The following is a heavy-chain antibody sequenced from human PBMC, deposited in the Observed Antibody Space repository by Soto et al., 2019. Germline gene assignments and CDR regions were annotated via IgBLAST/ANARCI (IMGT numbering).Heavy chain of an antibody. J-gene: IGHJ4*02. CDR1: GFTFSSYA. Sequence: EVQLLESGGGLVQSGGSLRLSCAASGFTFSSYAMSWVRQAPGKGLEWVSAISGSGGSTYYADSVKGRFTISRDNSKNTLYLQMNSLRAEDTDVYYCAKAASIAAAGTAYFDYWGQGTLVTVSS. V-gene: IGHV3-23*01. CDR3: AKAASIAAAGTAYFDY. CDR2: ISGSGGST. D-gene: IGHD6-13*01.